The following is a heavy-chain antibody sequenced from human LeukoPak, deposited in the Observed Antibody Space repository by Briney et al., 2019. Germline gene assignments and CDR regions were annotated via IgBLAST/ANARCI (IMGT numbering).Heavy chain of an antibody. CDR3: ARQLGYYYRAFDF. Sequence: ASVKVSCKPSGYTFTNYYIHWVRQAPGQGPEWAGWINPASAGAAFAPKFQGRVSMTWDSSITTAFMDLTSLRSNDTAIYYCARQLGYYYRAFDFWGQGTLVTVSS. V-gene: IGHV1-2*02. D-gene: IGHD1-26*01. CDR2: INPASAGA. J-gene: IGHJ4*02. CDR1: GYTFTNYY.